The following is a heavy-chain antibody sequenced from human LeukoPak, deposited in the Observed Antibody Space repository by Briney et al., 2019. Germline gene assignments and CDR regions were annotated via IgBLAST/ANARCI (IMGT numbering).Heavy chain of an antibody. CDR1: GFTFSSYG. V-gene: IGHV3-30*18. CDR3: AKDVWAGHYYGSGSYLDY. D-gene: IGHD3-10*01. CDR2: ISYDGSNK. J-gene: IGHJ4*02. Sequence: GGSLRLSCAASGFTFSSYGMHWVRQAPGKGLEWAAVISYDGSNKYYADSVKGRFTISRDNSKNTLYLQMNSLRAEDTAVYYCAKDVWAGHYYGSGSYLDYWGQGTLVTVSS.